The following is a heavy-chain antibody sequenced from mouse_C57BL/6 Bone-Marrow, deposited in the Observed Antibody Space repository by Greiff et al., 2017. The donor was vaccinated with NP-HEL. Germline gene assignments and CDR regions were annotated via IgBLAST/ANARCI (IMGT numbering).Heavy chain of an antibody. V-gene: IGHV1-63*01. CDR2: IYPGGGYT. CDR3: ATGTGYYAMDY. CDR1: GYTFTNYW. D-gene: IGHD4-1*01. J-gene: IGHJ4*01. Sequence: QVQLQQSGAELVRPGTSVKMSCKASGYTFTNYWIGWAKQRPGHGLEWIGDIYPGGGYTNYNEKFKGKATLTADKSSSTAYMQFSSLTSEDSAIYYCATGTGYYAMDYWGQGTSVTVSS.